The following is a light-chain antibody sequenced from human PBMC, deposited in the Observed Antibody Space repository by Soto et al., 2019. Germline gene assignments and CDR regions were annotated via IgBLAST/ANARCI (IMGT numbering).Light chain of an antibody. CDR3: QQDYNYPWT. V-gene: IGKV1-6*01. Sequence: AIQMTQSPSSLSASVGDRVTITCRASQGIRNDLGWYQQKPEKAPKLLIYAASSLQSGVPSRFTGSGSGTDFTLTISSLQPEDFATYYCQQDYNYPWTFGQGTKVDIK. CDR1: QGIRND. CDR2: AAS. J-gene: IGKJ1*01.